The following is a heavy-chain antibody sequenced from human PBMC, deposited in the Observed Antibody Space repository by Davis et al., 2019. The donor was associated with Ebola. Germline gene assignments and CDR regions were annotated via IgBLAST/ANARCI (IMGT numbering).Heavy chain of an antibody. V-gene: IGHV5-51*01. CDR3: ASSVAVVPKYYFDY. Sequence: GESLKISCQTSGYTFTSYWIGWVRQMPGKGLEWMGIIYPDDSDTRYSPSFQGQVTISVDKSISTAYLQWSSLRASDTAIYFCASSVAVVPKYYFDYWGQGTLVTVSS. CDR2: IYPDDSDT. D-gene: IGHD6-6*01. J-gene: IGHJ4*02. CDR1: GYTFTSYW.